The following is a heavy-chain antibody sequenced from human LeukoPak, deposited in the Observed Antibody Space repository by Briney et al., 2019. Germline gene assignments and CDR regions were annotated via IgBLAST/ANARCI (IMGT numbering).Heavy chain of an antibody. Sequence: GGSLRLSCAASGFTFGIYAMSWVRQAPGKGLEWVSGVSGNSGSTYYADSVKGRFTISRDNSKNTLYLQMNSLRAEDTAVYYCAELGITMIGGVWGKGTTVTISS. J-gene: IGHJ6*04. CDR1: GFTFGIYA. V-gene: IGHV3-23*01. D-gene: IGHD3-10*02. CDR2: VSGNSGST. CDR3: AELGITMIGGV.